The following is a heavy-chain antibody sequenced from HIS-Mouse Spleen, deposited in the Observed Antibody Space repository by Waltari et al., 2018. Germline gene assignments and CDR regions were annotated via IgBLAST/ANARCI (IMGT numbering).Heavy chain of an antibody. CDR2: ICYRGGT. V-gene: IGHV4-39*07. Sequence: QLQLQESGPGLVKPSETLSLTCTVSGGSISSSSYYWGWIRQPPGKGLEWIGSICYRGGTYYNPSLKGRVTISVDTSKNQFSLKLSSVTAADTAVYYCAREIPYSSSWYDWYFDLWGRGTLVTVSS. CDR1: GGSISSSSYY. J-gene: IGHJ2*01. CDR3: AREIPYSSSWYDWYFDL. D-gene: IGHD6-13*01.